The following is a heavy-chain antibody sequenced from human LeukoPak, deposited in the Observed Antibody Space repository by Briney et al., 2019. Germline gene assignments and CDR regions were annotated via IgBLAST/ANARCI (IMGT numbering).Heavy chain of an antibody. J-gene: IGHJ4*02. Sequence: EASVKVSCKASGYTFTGYYMHWVRQAPGQGLEWMGWINPNSGGTNYAQKFQGRVTMTRDTSIGTAYMELSRLRSDDTAVYYCARPLKKWEPFDYWGQGTLVTVSS. V-gene: IGHV1-2*02. D-gene: IGHD1-26*01. CDR3: ARPLKKWEPFDY. CDR2: INPNSGGT. CDR1: GYTFTGYY.